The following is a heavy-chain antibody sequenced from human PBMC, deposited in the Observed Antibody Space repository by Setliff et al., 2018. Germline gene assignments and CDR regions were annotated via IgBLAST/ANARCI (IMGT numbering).Heavy chain of an antibody. V-gene: IGHV1-18*01. J-gene: IGHJ5*02. CDR2: NSA. Sequence: ASVKVSCKTSGYTFTNYGINWVRQAPGQGLEWMGWNSAYAQKFQGRVTMTTDTPTSTANMELRSLRSDDTAVYYCVRAPPTVVIPPGRAFFDPWGQGTLVTVS. CDR1: GYTFTNYG. D-gene: IGHD2-2*01. CDR3: VRAPPTVVIPPGRAFFDP.